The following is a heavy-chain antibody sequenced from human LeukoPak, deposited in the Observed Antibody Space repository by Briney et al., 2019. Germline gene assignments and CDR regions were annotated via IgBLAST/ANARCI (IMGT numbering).Heavy chain of an antibody. Sequence: PGGSLRLSCAVSGFTFSNYAMSWVRQAPGKGLEWVSAISGSGGSTYYADSVKGRFTISRDNSKNTLYLQMNSLRVEDTAVYYCAKGQGYYFDYWGQGTLVTVSS. J-gene: IGHJ4*02. V-gene: IGHV3-23*01. CDR1: GFTFSNYA. CDR2: ISGSGGST. CDR3: AKGQGYYFDY. D-gene: IGHD2-15*01.